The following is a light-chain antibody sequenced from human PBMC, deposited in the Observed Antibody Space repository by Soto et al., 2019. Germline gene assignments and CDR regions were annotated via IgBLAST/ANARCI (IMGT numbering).Light chain of an antibody. CDR1: QSFNSN. J-gene: IGKJ1*01. Sequence: ETVMTQSPATLSVSPGERATLSCRASQSFNSNLAWYQQKLGQAPRVLIYGASTRATGIPDRFSGSGSGTEFILTISSLQSEDFAVYYCQEYNTWPWTFGQGTKVDIK. CDR2: GAS. V-gene: IGKV3-15*01. CDR3: QEYNTWPWT.